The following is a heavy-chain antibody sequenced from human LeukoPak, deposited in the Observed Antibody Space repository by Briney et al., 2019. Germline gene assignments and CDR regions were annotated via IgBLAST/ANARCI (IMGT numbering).Heavy chain of an antibody. D-gene: IGHD3-22*01. CDR3: ARGELGDSSGFSFFDY. CDR1: RGTFSSYG. J-gene: IGHJ4*02. V-gene: IGHV1-69*05. Sequence: SSVKVSCKASRGTFSSYGISWVRQAPGQGLEWMGGVIAIFGRVKYGQKFQGRATITTDESTSTAYMELSSLTSEDTGVYYCARGELGDSSGFSFFDYWGQGTLVTVSS. CDR2: VIAIFGRV.